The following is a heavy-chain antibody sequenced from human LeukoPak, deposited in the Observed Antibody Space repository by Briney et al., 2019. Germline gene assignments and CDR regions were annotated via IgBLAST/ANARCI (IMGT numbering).Heavy chain of an antibody. D-gene: IGHD2-21*01. CDR2: INLNSGGT. V-gene: IGHV1-2*02. CDR3: ARADRLDGGPYLIGP. CDR1: GYSFTDYY. Sequence: GASVTVSCKTSGYSFTDYYMHWVRQAPGQGLEWMGWINLNSGGTSSAQKFQGRVTMTRDTSITTVYMEVSWLTSDDTAIYYCARADRLDGGPYLIGPWGQGTLVTVSS. J-gene: IGHJ5*02.